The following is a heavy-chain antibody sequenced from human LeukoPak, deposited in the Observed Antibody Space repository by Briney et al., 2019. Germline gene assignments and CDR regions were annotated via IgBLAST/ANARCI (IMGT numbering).Heavy chain of an antibody. CDR2: INHSGST. CDR1: GGSFSGYY. V-gene: IGHV4-34*01. CDR3: ASSRHYDSSGYWMYYFDF. Sequence: SETLSLTCAVYGGSFSGYYWSWIRQPLGKGLEWIAEINHSGSTNYNPSLKSRVTISIDTSKNQFSLKLSSVTAADTAVYYCASSRHYDSSGYWMYYFDFWGQGTLVTVSS. D-gene: IGHD3-22*01. J-gene: IGHJ4*02.